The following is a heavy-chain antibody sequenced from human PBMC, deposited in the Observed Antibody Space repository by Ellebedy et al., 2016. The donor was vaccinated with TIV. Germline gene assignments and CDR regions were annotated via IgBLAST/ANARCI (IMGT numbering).Heavy chain of an antibody. Sequence: GESLKISCAASGFTFSSYVMSWVRQAPGKGLEWVSVISGTGGDTYYADSVKGRFTISRDNAKNTLYLQMHSLRAEDTAVYYCAKSHDSSGYHYVGAFDIWGQGTMVTASS. CDR1: GFTFSSYV. D-gene: IGHD3-22*01. CDR2: ISGTGGDT. J-gene: IGHJ3*02. CDR3: AKSHDSSGYHYVGAFDI. V-gene: IGHV3-23*01.